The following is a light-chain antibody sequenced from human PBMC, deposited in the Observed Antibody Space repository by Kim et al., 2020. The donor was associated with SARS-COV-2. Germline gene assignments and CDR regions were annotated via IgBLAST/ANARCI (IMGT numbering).Light chain of an antibody. J-gene: IGKJ2*01. CDR3: QQYGISLYT. V-gene: IGKV3-20*01. CDR1: QSVSSSY. Sequence: LSPGESASLSCRASQSVSSSYLAWYQQKPGQAPRLLIYGASSRATGIPDRFSGSGSGTDFTLTISRLEPEDFAVYYCQQYGISLYTFGQGTKLEI. CDR2: GAS.